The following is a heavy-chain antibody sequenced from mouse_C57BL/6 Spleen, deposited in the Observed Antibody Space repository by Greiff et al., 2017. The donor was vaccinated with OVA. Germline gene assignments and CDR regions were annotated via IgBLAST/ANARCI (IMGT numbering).Heavy chain of an antibody. V-gene: IGHV1-50*01. CDR3: ARREGYYWYFDV. CDR1: GYTFTSYW. Sequence: VQLQQPGAELVKPGASVKLSCKASGYTFTSYWMQWVKQRPGQGLEWIGEIDPSDSYTNYNQKFKGKATFTVDTSSSTAYMQLSSLSSEDSAVYYCARREGYYWYFDVWGTGTTVTVSS. CDR2: IDPSDSYT. J-gene: IGHJ1*03. D-gene: IGHD2-2*01.